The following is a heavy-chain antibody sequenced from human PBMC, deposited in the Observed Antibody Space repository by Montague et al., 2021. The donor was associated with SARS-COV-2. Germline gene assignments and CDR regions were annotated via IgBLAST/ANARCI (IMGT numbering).Heavy chain of an antibody. V-gene: IGHV4-39*01. CDR3: ASSYYYGSGTYVYNYYMDV. CDR1: GGSVSSSPYY. CDR2: ISYSGRT. D-gene: IGHD3-10*01. J-gene: IGHJ6*03. Sequence: SETLSLTCTVSGGSVSSSPYYWGWIRQPPGRGLEWVGSISYSGRTXFSPSLKSRLTISVDSSENQFSLRLSSVTAADTAVYYCASSYYYGSGTYVYNYYMDVWGKGTTVTVPS.